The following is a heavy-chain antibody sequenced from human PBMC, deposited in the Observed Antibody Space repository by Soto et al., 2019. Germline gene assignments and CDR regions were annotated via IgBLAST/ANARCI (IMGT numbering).Heavy chain of an antibody. V-gene: IGHV3-21*01. D-gene: IGHD6-13*01. Sequence: GWSLRLSCAASGFTFRSFTMNWVRQAPGKGLEWVSTISSNSAYIYYTDALRGRFTISRDNAKNSLHLQMNSLRAEDTAVYYCARDASRDSSARGWFDPWGPGTLVTVSS. CDR2: ISSNSAYI. J-gene: IGHJ5*02. CDR3: ARDASRDSSARGWFDP. CDR1: GFTFRSFT.